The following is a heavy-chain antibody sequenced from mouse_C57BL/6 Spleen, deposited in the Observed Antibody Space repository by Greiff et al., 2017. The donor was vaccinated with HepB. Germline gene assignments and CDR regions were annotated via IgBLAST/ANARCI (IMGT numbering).Heavy chain of an antibody. CDR3: AREGELAAFAY. V-gene: IGHV3-1*01. Sequence: VQLKESGPGMVKPSQSLSLTCTVTGYSITSGYDWHWIRHFPGNKLEWMGYISYSGSTNYNPSLKSRISITHDTSKNHFFLKLNSVTTEDTATYYCAREGELAAFAYWGQGTLVTVSA. CDR2: ISYSGST. J-gene: IGHJ3*01. D-gene: IGHD4-1*01. CDR1: GYSITSGYD.